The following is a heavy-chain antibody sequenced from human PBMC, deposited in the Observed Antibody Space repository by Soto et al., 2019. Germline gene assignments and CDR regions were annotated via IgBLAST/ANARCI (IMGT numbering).Heavy chain of an antibody. D-gene: IGHD6-19*01. CDR3: ARAHIMVVASSTFDV. CDR2: IYHGGNT. J-gene: IGHJ4*01. V-gene: IGHV4-38-2*01. Sequence: PSETLSLTCSVSNYSIGSPQYWGWIRQSPGKGQEWIESIYHGGNTFYNPSLKSRIIISMDTSKNHMSLKLRSVTAADTAVYFCARAHIMVVASSTFDVWGRGTLVTVSS. CDR1: NYSIGSPQY.